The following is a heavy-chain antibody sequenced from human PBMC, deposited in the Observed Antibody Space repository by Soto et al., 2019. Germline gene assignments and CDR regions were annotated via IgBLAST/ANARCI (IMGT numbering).Heavy chain of an antibody. D-gene: IGHD2-2*01. V-gene: IGHV1-18*01. CDR1: GYTFTNYC. J-gene: IGHJ6*03. CDR3: ATGYCSNTSCYYYYYLYV. CDR2: ISAYNGDT. Sequence: ASVKVSCKASGYTFTNYCITWVRQAPGQGLEWMGWISAYNGDTHYTQRLQGRVTMTTDTSTSTAYMELSSLRSEDTAVYYCATGYCSNTSCYYYYYLYVWGKGTTVTVSS.